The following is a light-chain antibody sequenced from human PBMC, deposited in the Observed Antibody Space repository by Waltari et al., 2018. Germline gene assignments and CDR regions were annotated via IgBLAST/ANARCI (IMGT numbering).Light chain of an antibody. CDR1: SSDVGTYNY. J-gene: IGLJ2*01. V-gene: IGLV2-14*01. CDR3: SSYTSGTTLVI. Sequence: QSALTQPASMSGSPGQSITISCTGTSSDVGTYNYVSWYQQHPGKTPKLMIYGVSNRPSGVSNRFSGSKSGNTASLTISGLQAEDEADYYCSSYTSGTTLVIFGGGTKLTVL. CDR2: GVS.